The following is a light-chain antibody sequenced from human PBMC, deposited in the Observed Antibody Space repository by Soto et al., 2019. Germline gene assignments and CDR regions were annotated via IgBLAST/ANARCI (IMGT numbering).Light chain of an antibody. J-gene: IGLJ2*01. Sequence: QSALTQPRSVSGSPGQSVTISCTGTSSDVGGYNYVSWYQQHLGKAPKLMIYDVSKRPSGVPDRFSGSKSGNTTSLTISGLQAEYEADYYCCSYAGSYTWVFGGGTKLTVL. CDR1: SSDVGGYNY. CDR2: DVS. V-gene: IGLV2-11*01. CDR3: CSYAGSYTWV.